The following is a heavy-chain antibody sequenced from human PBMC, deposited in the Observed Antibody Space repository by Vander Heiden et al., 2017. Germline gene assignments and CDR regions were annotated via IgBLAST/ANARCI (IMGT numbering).Heavy chain of an antibody. V-gene: IGHV3-13*01. CDR2: IGTAGDT. CDR1: GFNLRTYD. CDR3: ARGGSDAFDI. Sequence: EVQLVESGGGLVQPGGSLRLSCAASGFNLRTYDMPWVRQAIGKGLEWVSGIGTAGDTFYPGSVKGRFTISRENAQNSLFLQMNSLRAGDTAVYYCARGGSDAFDIWGQGTMVTVSS. J-gene: IGHJ3*02. D-gene: IGHD6-25*01.